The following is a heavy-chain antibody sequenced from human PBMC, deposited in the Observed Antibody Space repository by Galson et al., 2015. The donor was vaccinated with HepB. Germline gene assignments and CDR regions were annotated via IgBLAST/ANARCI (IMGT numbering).Heavy chain of an antibody. CDR2: IRSKTYSYAA. Sequence: SLRLSCAASEFSFSDSAMHWVRQAPGKGLEWVGRIRSKTYSYAAAYAASVKGRFTISRDDSKNTAYLQMNSLKAEDTAVYYCTTRVAAPAIPYYFDHWGQGTLVTVSS. CDR1: EFSFSDSA. J-gene: IGHJ4*02. D-gene: IGHD2-2*02. CDR3: TTRVAAPAIPYYFDH. V-gene: IGHV3-73*01.